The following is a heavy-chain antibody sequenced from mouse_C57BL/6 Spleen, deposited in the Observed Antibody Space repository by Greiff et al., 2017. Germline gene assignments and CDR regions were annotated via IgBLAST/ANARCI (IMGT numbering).Heavy chain of an antibody. J-gene: IGHJ2*01. D-gene: IGHD1-2*01. CDR1: GYTFTSYW. CDR2: IDPSDSYT. V-gene: IGHV1-69*01. CDR3: ARGKLLRPLDY. Sequence: QVQLQQSGAELVMPGASVKLSCKASGYTFTSYWMHWVKQRPGQGLEWIGEIDPSDSYTNYNQKFKGKSTLTVDKSSSTAYMQLSSLTSEDSAVYYCARGKLLRPLDYWGQGTTLTVSS.